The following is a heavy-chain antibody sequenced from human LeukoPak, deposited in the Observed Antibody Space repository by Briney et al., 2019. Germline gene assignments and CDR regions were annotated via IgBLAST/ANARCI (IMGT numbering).Heavy chain of an antibody. CDR1: GFTFSNYG. D-gene: IGHD2/OR15-2a*01. CDR2: IWFDGSGT. J-gene: IGHJ4*02. CDR3: ARHASTHYFDS. Sequence: GGSLRLSCVASGFTFSNYGTHWVRQAPGKGLEWVAIIWFDGSGTYYADSVKGRVTFSRDNSKNTLYLQMNSLRAEDTAMYYCARHASTHYFDSWGQGTLVTVSS. V-gene: IGHV3-33*01.